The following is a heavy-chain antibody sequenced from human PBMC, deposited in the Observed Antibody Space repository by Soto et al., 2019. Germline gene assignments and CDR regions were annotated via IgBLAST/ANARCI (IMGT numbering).Heavy chain of an antibody. Sequence: QVQLVESGGGVVQPGRSLRLSCAASGFTFSSYAMHWVRQAPGKGLEWVAVISYDGSNKYYADSVKGRFTISRDNSKNTLYLQMNSLRAEDTAVYYCARADYGDYVFLHLYYYYGMDVWGQGTTVTVSS. V-gene: IGHV3-30-3*01. CDR2: ISYDGSNK. J-gene: IGHJ6*02. CDR1: GFTFSSYA. CDR3: ARADYGDYVFLHLYYYYGMDV. D-gene: IGHD4-17*01.